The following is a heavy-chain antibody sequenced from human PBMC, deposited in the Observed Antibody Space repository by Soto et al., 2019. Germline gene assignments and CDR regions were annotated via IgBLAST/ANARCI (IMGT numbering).Heavy chain of an antibody. CDR3: AMTHVDTAMGPFDY. J-gene: IGHJ4*02. CDR2: IIPIFGTA. Sequence: SVKVSCKASGGTFSSYAISWVRQAPGQGLEWMGGIIPIFGTANYAQKFQGRVTITADESTSTAYMELSSLRSEDTAVYYCAMTHVDTAMGPFDYWGQGTLVIVSS. V-gene: IGHV1-69*13. CDR1: GGTFSSYA. D-gene: IGHD5-18*01.